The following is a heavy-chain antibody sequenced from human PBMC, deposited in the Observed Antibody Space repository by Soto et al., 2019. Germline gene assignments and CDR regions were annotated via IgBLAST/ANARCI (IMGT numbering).Heavy chain of an antibody. CDR1: GFSLSTSGVG. J-gene: IGHJ5*02. CDR3: AHRRGRLERLPLWFDP. CDR2: IYWDDDK. V-gene: IGHV2-5*02. D-gene: IGHD1-1*01. Sequence: QITLKESGPTLVKPTQTLTLTCTFSGFSLSTSGVGVGWIRQPPGKALERLALIYWDDDKRYNPSLKSRLTIPKDTSKNQVVLTMTNMDPMDTATYDCAHRRGRLERLPLWFDPWGQGTLVTVSS.